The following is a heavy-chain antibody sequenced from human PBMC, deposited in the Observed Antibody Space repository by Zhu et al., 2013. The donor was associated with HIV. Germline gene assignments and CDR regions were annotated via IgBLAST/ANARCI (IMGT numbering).Heavy chain of an antibody. J-gene: IGHJ6*03. Sequence: QVQLVQSGAEVKKPGSSVKVSCKASGYTFTTYGISWVRQAPGQGLEWMGWISTYNGNTNYAQKFQGRVTMTTDTSTSTAYMELRSLRSDDTAVYYCARAGSCSSSTCTYYFYYYYMDVWGKGTTVTVSS. V-gene: IGHV1-18*01. CDR1: GYTFTTYG. CDR3: ARAGSCSSSTCTYYFYYYYMDV. D-gene: IGHD2-2*01. CDR2: ISTYNGNT.